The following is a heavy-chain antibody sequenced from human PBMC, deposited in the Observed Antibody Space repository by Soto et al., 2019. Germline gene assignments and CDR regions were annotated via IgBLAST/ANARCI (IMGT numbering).Heavy chain of an antibody. CDR1: GGTFSSYA. Sequence: QVQLVQSGAEVKKPGSSVKVSCKASGGTFSSYAISWVRQAPGQGLEWMGGIIPIFGTADYAQKFQGSVAITADAATSTAYMELSSLRSGDTAVYYCASAWGPSYYYGMDVWGQGTTVTVSS. V-gene: IGHV1-69*12. J-gene: IGHJ6*02. CDR2: IIPIFGTA. D-gene: IGHD3-16*01. CDR3: ASAWGPSYYYGMDV.